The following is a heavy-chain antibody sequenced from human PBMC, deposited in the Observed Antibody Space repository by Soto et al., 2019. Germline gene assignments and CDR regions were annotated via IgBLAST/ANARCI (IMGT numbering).Heavy chain of an antibody. CDR2: IYWDDDK. Sequence: QITLNVSGPTVVRPTETLTLTCRFSGFSLTTSGVGVGWIRQSPGKAPEWLALIYWDDDKRYSASLKSRLTITKDTSKNQVVLTVSDLDPTDTATYYCTHRVLRTVFGLVTTTAIYFDFWGQGTPVAVSS. V-gene: IGHV2-5*02. J-gene: IGHJ4*02. CDR1: GFSLTTSGVG. CDR3: THRVLRTVFGLVTTTAIYFDF. D-gene: IGHD3-3*01.